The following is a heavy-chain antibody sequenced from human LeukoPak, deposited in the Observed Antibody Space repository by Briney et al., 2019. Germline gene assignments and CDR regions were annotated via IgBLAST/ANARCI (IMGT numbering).Heavy chain of an antibody. CDR2: IYISGST. Sequence: SETLSLTCTVSGVSISSYCWSWIRQPAGKGLEWIGHIYISGSTNYNPSLKSRVTMSVDTSRNQFSLKLSSVTAADTAVYYCASTYYDSSGYEGDYWGQGTLVTVSS. CDR3: ASTYYDSSGYEGDY. CDR1: GVSISSYC. V-gene: IGHV4-4*07. J-gene: IGHJ4*02. D-gene: IGHD3-22*01.